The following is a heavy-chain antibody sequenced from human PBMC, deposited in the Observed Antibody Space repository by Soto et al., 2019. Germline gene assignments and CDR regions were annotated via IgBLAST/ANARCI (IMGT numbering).Heavy chain of an antibody. D-gene: IGHD4-4*01. Sequence: EGSLRLSCAASGFTFSSYWMHWVRQAAGKGLVWVSRINMDGSSTNYADSVKGRFTISRDNAKNTLYLQMNSLRADDTAVYYCARGPRGLYGNDYWGQGALVTVSS. J-gene: IGHJ4*02. CDR2: INMDGSST. CDR1: GFTFSSYW. V-gene: IGHV3-74*01. CDR3: ARGPRGLYGNDY.